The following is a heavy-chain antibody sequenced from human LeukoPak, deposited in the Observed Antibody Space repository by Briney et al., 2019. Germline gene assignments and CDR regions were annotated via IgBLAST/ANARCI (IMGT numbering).Heavy chain of an antibody. D-gene: IGHD1-7*01. CDR2: ISAYNGNT. CDR3: ARITGTTRDDY. J-gene: IGHJ4*02. Sequence: ASVKVSCKASGYTFTGYYMHWVRQAPGQGLEWMGWISAYNGNTNYAQKLQGRVTMTTDTSTSTAYMELRSLRSDDTAVYYCARITGTTRDDYWGQGTLVTVSS. V-gene: IGHV1-18*04. CDR1: GYTFTGYY.